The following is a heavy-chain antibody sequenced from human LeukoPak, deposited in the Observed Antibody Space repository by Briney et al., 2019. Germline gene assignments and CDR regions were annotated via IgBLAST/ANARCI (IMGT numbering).Heavy chain of an antibody. CDR1: GYTFTGCF. CDR3: ARDWWDSGSYFTFDY. Sequence: GASVTVSFTASGYTFTGCFIHYVRQAPGQGLEWMGIINPSGGSTSYAQKFQGRVTMTRDMSTSTVYMELSSLRSEDTAVYYCARDWWDSGSYFTFDYWGQGTLVTVSS. D-gene: IGHD1-26*01. V-gene: IGHV1-46*01. CDR2: INPSGGST. J-gene: IGHJ4*02.